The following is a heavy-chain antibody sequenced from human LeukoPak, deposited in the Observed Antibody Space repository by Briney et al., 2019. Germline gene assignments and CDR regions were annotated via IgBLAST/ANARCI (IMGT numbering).Heavy chain of an antibody. CDR3: ARDKTQEYGMDV. Sequence: GGSLRLSCAASGFTVGSNYMSWVRQAPGKGLEWVSVIYSGGNTYYADSVKGRFTISRDDSNTLFLQMNSLRAEDTAVYYCARDKTQEYGMDVWGQGTTVIVSS. CDR1: GFTVGSNY. J-gene: IGHJ6*02. V-gene: IGHV3-66*01. CDR2: IYSGGNT.